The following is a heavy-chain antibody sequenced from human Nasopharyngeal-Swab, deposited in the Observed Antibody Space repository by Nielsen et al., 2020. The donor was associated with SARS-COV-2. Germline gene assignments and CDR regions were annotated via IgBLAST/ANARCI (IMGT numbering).Heavy chain of an antibody. CDR1: GFTFSSYW. CDR2: IKQDGSEK. Sequence: GESLKISCAASGFTFSSYWMSWVRQAPGKGLEWVANIKQDGSEKYYVDSVEGRFTISRDNAKNSLYLQMNSLRAEDTAVYYCARWAGRDAFDIWGQGTMVTVSS. CDR3: ARWAGRDAFDI. J-gene: IGHJ3*02. D-gene: IGHD2-15*01. V-gene: IGHV3-7*01.